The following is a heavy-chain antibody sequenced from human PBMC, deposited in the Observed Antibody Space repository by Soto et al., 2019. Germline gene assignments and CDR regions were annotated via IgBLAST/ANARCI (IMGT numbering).Heavy chain of an antibody. J-gene: IGHJ6*02. Sequence: QVQLVQSGAEVKNPGSSVKVSCKASGGTLSSYTFTWVRQAPGQGLEWMGGIIPVFGTPNYAENFQGRVKIIADESTRTAYMELSSLRSEDTAVYYWAGGPRTGSGGMDVWGQGTTVTVSS. CDR2: IIPVFGTP. CDR1: GGTLSSYT. CDR3: AGGPRTGSGGMDV. D-gene: IGHD1-26*01. V-gene: IGHV1-69*01.